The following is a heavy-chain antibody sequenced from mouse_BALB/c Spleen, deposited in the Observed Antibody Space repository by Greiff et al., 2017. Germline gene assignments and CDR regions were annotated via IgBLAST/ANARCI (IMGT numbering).Heavy chain of an antibody. D-gene: IGHD1-1*01. J-gene: IGHJ4*01. Sequence: EVKLMESGGGLVKPGGSLKLSCAASGFAFSSYDMSWVRQTPEKRLEWVAYISSGGGSTYYPDTVKGRFTISRDNAKNTLYLQMSSLKSEDTAMYYCARHLDYGSSPMDYWGQGTSVTVSS. CDR3: ARHLDYGSSPMDY. CDR2: ISSGGGST. CDR1: GFAFSSYD. V-gene: IGHV5-12-1*01.